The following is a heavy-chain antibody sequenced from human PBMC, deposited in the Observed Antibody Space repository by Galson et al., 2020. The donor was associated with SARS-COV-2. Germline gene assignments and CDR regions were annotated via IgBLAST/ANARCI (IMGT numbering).Heavy chain of an antibody. Sequence: GGSLRLSCAASGFTFSSYGMHWVRQAPGKGLEWVAVIWYDGSNKYYADSVKGRFTISRDNSKNTLYLQMNSLRAEDTAVYYCAREEQQLFSGWFDPWGQGTLVTVSS. V-gene: IGHV3-33*01. CDR2: IWYDGSNK. J-gene: IGHJ5*02. CDR1: GFTFSSYG. CDR3: AREEQQLFSGWFDP. D-gene: IGHD6-13*01.